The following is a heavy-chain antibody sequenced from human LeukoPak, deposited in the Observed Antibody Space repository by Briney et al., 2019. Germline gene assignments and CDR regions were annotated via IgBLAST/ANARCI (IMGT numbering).Heavy chain of an antibody. J-gene: IGHJ6*03. CDR3: ARVRGVAGTYYYYYMDV. D-gene: IGHD6-19*01. Sequence: ASVKVSCKASGYTFTSDDINWVRQATGLGLEWMGWMNTNSGNTGYAQKFQGRVTMTRNNSISTAYMELSSLRSEDTAVYYCARVRGVAGTYYYYYMDVWGKGTTVTVSS. CDR2: MNTNSGNT. V-gene: IGHV1-8*01. CDR1: GYTFTSDD.